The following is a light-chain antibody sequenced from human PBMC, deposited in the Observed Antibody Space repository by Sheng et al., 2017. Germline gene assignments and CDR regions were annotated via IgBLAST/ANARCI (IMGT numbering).Light chain of an antibody. CDR2: GAS. Sequence: EIVMTQSPATLSVSPGERATLSCRASQSVSSSYLAWYQQKPGQAPRLLIYGASTRATGIPDRFSGSGSGTDFTLTISRLEPEDFAIYYCQQYNNWPPYSFGQGTKLEIK. V-gene: IGKV3D-15*01. CDR3: QQYNNWPPYS. J-gene: IGKJ2*03. CDR1: QSVSSSY.